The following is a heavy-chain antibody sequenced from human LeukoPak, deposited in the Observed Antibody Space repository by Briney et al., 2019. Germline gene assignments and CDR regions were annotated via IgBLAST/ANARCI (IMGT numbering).Heavy chain of an antibody. CDR2: IHSADSNT. D-gene: IGHD4-17*01. Sequence: GESLKISCKGSGYSFTSYWIGWVRQMPGKGLEWMGIIHSADSNTKYSPSFQGQVTISADKSISTAYLQWSGLKASDTAMYYCAGARHGDYRWDYWGQGTLVTVSS. CDR1: GYSFTSYW. CDR3: AGARHGDYRWDY. V-gene: IGHV5-51*01. J-gene: IGHJ4*02.